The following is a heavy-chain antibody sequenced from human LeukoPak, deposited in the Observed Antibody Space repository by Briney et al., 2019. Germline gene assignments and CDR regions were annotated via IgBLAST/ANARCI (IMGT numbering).Heavy chain of an antibody. CDR3: ARDRTGTTAFDI. CDR2: IWYDGSNK. V-gene: IGHV3-33*01. J-gene: IGHJ3*02. Sequence: PGGSLRLSCAASGFTFSSYGMHWVRQAPGKGLEWVAVIWYDGSNKYYADSVKGRFTISRDNSKNTLYLQMNSLRAEDTAVYYCARDRTGTTAFDIWGQGTMVTVSS. D-gene: IGHD1-1*01. CDR1: GFTFSSYG.